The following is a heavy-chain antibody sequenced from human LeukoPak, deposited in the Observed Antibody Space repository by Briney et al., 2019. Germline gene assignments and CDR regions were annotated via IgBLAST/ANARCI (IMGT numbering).Heavy chain of an antibody. Sequence: GGSLRLSCAASGFTFSNAWMSWVRQAPGKGLEWVGRIKSKTDGGTTDYAAPVKGRFTISRDDSKNTLYLQMNSLNTEDTAVYYCTQYSRSSSFDYWGQGTLVTASS. CDR3: TQYSRSSSFDY. J-gene: IGHJ4*02. CDR1: GFTFSNAW. V-gene: IGHV3-15*01. D-gene: IGHD6-6*01. CDR2: IKSKTDGGTT.